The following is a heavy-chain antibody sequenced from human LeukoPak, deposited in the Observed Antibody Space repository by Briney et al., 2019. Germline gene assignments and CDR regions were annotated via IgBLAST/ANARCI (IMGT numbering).Heavy chain of an antibody. CDR3: AKDGVWFGEAGLDY. CDR2: ISGSGGST. D-gene: IGHD3-10*01. V-gene: IGHV3-23*01. Sequence: GGSLRLSCAASGFTFSSYAMSWVRQAPGKGLEWVSAISGSGGSTYYADSVKGRFTISRDNSKNTLYLQMNSLRAEDTAVYYCAKDGVWFGEAGLDYWGQGTLVTVSS. CDR1: GFTFSSYA. J-gene: IGHJ4*02.